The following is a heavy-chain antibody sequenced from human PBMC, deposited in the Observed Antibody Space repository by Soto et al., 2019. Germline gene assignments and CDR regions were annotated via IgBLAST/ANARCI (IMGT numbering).Heavy chain of an antibody. J-gene: IGHJ6*02. CDR1: GFTFSSYW. CDR2: INSDGSST. D-gene: IGHD5-12*01. CDR3: ARAPVGKIHYCYYCGSGV. Sequence: GGSLRLSCASSGFTFSSYWMHWVRQAPGKGLVWVSRINSDGSSTSYADSVKGRFTISRDNAKNTLYLQMNSLRAEDTAVYYCARAPVGKIHYCYYCGSGVWGQGTTGTVS. V-gene: IGHV3-74*01.